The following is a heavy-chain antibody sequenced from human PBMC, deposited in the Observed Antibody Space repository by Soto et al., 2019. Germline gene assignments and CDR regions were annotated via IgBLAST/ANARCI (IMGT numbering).Heavy chain of an antibody. Sequence: ASVKVSCKAFGYTLTTYYIHWVRQAPGQGLEWMGIINPSGGTTNYAQSFQDRVTMTSHTSTGTVYMHLSSLRSEDTAVYYCARDPNGYKSGLRSRYHYGLDVWGQGTSVTVSS. V-gene: IGHV1-46*01. CDR3: ARDPNGYKSGLRSRYHYGLDV. CDR1: GYTLTTYY. D-gene: IGHD5-18*01. J-gene: IGHJ6*02. CDR2: INPSGGTT.